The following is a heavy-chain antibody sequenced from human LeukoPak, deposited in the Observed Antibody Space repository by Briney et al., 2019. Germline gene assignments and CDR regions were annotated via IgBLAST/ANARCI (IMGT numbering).Heavy chain of an antibody. Sequence: ASVKISCKASGYTFRGNYIHWLRQAPGQGLEGMGWIDANKGDTKSAQKFQGRVTMSRDTSISTDYMDLSSLSPDDAAVYYCARDQSSVTLYFFDYWGQGTLVTVSS. CDR1: GYTFRGNY. V-gene: IGHV1-2*02. D-gene: IGHD4-11*01. CDR3: ARDQSSVTLYFFDY. CDR2: IDANKGDT. J-gene: IGHJ4*02.